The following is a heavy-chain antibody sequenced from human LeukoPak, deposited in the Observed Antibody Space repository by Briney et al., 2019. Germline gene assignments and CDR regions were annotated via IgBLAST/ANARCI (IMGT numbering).Heavy chain of an antibody. CDR1: GRMFITYN. CDR2: ISADESDI. J-gene: IGHJ3*02. Sequence: GGSLKLSCAACGRMFITYNMHWVRQAPGKGLEWVSMISADESDITYTDSVKGRFTTSRDNSKNTLYLQMTSLRPEDTALCYCVSQDGHTFLEAFDIWGQGTLLIVSS. D-gene: IGHD5-24*01. V-gene: IGHV3-30*04. CDR3: VSQDGHTFLEAFDI.